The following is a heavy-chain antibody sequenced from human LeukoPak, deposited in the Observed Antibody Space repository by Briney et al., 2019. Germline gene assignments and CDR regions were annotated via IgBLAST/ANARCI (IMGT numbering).Heavy chain of an antibody. Sequence: GGSLRLSCAASGFTFSSYAMSWVRQAPGKGLEWVSAISGSGGSTYYADSVKGRFTISRDNSKNTLHLQMNSLRAEDTAVYYCAKRRIAVYYFDYWGQGTLVTVSS. CDR1: GFTFSSYA. CDR2: ISGSGGST. J-gene: IGHJ4*02. V-gene: IGHV3-23*01. CDR3: AKRRIAVYYFDY. D-gene: IGHD6-19*01.